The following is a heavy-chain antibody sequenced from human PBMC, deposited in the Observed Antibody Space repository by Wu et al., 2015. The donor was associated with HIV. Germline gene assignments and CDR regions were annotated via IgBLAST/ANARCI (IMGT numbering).Heavy chain of an antibody. CDR1: GGSISTNAYY. J-gene: IGHJ4*02. CDR2: IHYSGST. CDR3: ARRPGHSGYGFDY. D-gene: IGHD5-12*01. V-gene: IGHV4-39*07. Sequence: QVQLQESGPGLVKPSETLSLTCTVSGGSISTNAYYWGWIRQPPGKGLEWIATIHYSGSTYYNPSLMSRVTISEDTSKNHFSLKVTSVTAADTAVYYCARRPGHSGYGFDYWGQGTLVIVSS.